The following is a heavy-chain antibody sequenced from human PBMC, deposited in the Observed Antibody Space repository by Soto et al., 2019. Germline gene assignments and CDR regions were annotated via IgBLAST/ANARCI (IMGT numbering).Heavy chain of an antibody. CDR1: GGSINRGGYS. D-gene: IGHD6-6*01. V-gene: IGHV4-30-2*01. CDR2: IYHSGRT. Sequence: TRSLTCAVSGGSINRGGYSGCWIRQPPGKGLEWIGYIYHSGRTYYNPSLKSRVTISVDRSKNQFSLRLNSVTAADTAVYFCVRSSIEPRIFMYPFDYWGLGPLVT. CDR3: VRSSIEPRIFMYPFDY. J-gene: IGHJ4*02.